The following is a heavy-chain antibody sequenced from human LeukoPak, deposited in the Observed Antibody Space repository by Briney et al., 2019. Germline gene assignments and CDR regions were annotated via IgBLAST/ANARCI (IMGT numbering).Heavy chain of an antibody. CDR2: IYYSGST. J-gene: IGHJ5*02. D-gene: IGHD4-17*01. Sequence: PSETLSLTCTVSGGSISSGGYYWSWIRQHPGQGLEWIGYIYYSGSTYYNPSLKSRVTISVDTSKNQFSLKLSSVTAADTAVYYCARHDYGDYVFDPWGQGTLVTVSS. CDR3: ARHDYGDYVFDP. CDR1: GGSISSGGYY. V-gene: IGHV4-31*03.